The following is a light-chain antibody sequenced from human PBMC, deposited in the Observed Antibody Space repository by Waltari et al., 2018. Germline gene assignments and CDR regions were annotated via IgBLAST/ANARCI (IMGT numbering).Light chain of an antibody. J-gene: IGLJ3*02. CDR2: DNT. Sequence: QSVLTQPPSVSGAPGQRVTISFSWSSSNTRANRNVYWYQQLPGTAPKLFINDNTHRPSGVPDRFSGSKSGTSASLAITGLQTEDEADYYCQSYDTSLSAWVFGGGTKLTVL. V-gene: IGLV1-40*01. CDR1: SSNTRANRN. CDR3: QSYDTSLSAWV.